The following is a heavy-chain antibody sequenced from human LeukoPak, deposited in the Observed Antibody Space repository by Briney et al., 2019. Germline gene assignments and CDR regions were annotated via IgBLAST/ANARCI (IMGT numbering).Heavy chain of an antibody. D-gene: IGHD3-10*01. CDR1: GGSISSYY. V-gene: IGHV4-59*01. J-gene: IGHJ3*02. CDR3: ARVLELEFGELRRGDAFDI. CDR2: IYYSGST. Sequence: PSETLSLTCTVSGGSISSYYWSWIRQPPGKGLEWIGYIYYSGSTNYNPSLKSRVTISVDTSKNQFSLKLSSVTAADTAVYYCARVLELEFGELRRGDAFDIWGQGTMVTVSS.